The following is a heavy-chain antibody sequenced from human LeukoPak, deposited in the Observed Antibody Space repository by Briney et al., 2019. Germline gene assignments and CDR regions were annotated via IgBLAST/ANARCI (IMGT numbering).Heavy chain of an antibody. D-gene: IGHD6-13*01. CDR2: KKQDGSEK. J-gene: IGHJ6*03. V-gene: IGHV3-7*01. Sequence: GGSLRLSCAASGFPFSSYWMSWVRQARGKGVEWVANKKQDGSEKYYGDSVKGRFTISRDNFKNTLYLQMNSLRAEDTAVYYCAKDRAAAAGMLHYYYMDVWGKGTTVTVSS. CDR3: AKDRAAAAGMLHYYYMDV. CDR1: GFPFSSYW.